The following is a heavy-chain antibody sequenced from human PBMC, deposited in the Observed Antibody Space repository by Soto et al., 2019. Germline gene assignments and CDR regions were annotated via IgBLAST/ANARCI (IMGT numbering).Heavy chain of an antibody. CDR1: GFTFSSYW. D-gene: IGHD5-18*01. V-gene: IGHV3-7*01. CDR3: ARDGYSAGFDI. Sequence: EVQLVESGGGLVQPGGSLRLSCAASGFTFSSYWMSWVRQAPGKGLEWVANMKQDGSEEYYVDSAKGRFTISRDNAKNSLYLQLNSLRVEDTAVYYCARDGYSAGFDIWGQGTMVTVSS. CDR2: MKQDGSEE. J-gene: IGHJ3*02.